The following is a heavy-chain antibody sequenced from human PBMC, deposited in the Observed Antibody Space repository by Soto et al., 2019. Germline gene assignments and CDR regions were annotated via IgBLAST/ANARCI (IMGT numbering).Heavy chain of an antibody. V-gene: IGHV4-59*01. CDR3: AKYRRTDAEGYTFDY. D-gene: IGHD2-15*01. CDR1: GDSISGYY. J-gene: IGHJ4*02. Sequence: SETLSLTCTVSGDSISGYYWSWIRQPPGKGLQWIGYVYYTGNINYNPSLKGRVTMSVDTSKNQFSLQVSSVTAADTAVYFCAKYRRTDAEGYTFDYWGQGALVTVSS. CDR2: VYYTGNI.